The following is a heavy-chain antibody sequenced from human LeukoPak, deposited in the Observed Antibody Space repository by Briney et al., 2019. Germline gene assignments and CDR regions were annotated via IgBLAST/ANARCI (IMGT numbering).Heavy chain of an antibody. Sequence: SVKVSCKASGYTFTSYGISWVRQAPGQGLEWMGGIIPIFGTANYAQKFQGRVTITADESTSTAYMELSSLRSEDTAVYYCASDTAMVGHYYYYYGMDVWGQGTTVTVSS. D-gene: IGHD5-18*01. J-gene: IGHJ6*02. CDR3: ASDTAMVGHYYYYYGMDV. CDR1: GYTFTSYG. CDR2: IIPIFGTA. V-gene: IGHV1-69*13.